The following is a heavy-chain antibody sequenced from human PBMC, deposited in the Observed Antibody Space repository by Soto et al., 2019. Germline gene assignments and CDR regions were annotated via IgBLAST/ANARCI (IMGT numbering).Heavy chain of an antibody. Sequence: EVKVVESGGGLVQPGGSLRLSCAASGFTFTTYWMHWVRQVPGKGLVWVSRIKGDGSSLSYADSARCRFTISRDNVANTVSLQMGSLRAADTAVYYCARGLKNYYGVDVWGQGPTVTVSS. CDR3: ARGLKNYYGVDV. J-gene: IGHJ6*02. V-gene: IGHV3-74*01. CDR1: GFTFTTYW. CDR2: IKGDGSSL.